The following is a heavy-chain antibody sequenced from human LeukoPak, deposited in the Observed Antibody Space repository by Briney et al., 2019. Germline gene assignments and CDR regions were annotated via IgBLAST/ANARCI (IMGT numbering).Heavy chain of an antibody. D-gene: IGHD3-10*01. CDR2: IYYSGST. CDR3: AREGMGSGSYPLIRYGMDV. CDR1: GGSISSYY. J-gene: IGHJ6*02. Sequence: MASETLSLTCTVSGGSISSYYWSWIRQPPGKGLEWIGYIYYSGSTYYNPSLKSRVTISVDTSKNQFSLKLSSVTAADTAVYYCAREGMGSGSYPLIRYGMDVWGQGTTVTVSS. V-gene: IGHV4-59*12.